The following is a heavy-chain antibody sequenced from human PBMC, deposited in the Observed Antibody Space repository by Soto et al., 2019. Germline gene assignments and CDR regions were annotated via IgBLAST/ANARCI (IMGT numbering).Heavy chain of an antibody. CDR2: INPNSGGT. D-gene: IGHD1-1*01. J-gene: IGHJ4*02. CDR3: AREPATAKPEGVDF. V-gene: IGHV1-2*02. Sequence: ASVKVSCKASGYTFSDYYIHCVLQSPGQWLDWMGWINPNSGGTKYAPKFQGGVTMTRDTSITTAYMELSRLRSGDTAVYYCAREPATAKPEGVDFWGQGTLVTVSS. CDR1: GYTFSDYY.